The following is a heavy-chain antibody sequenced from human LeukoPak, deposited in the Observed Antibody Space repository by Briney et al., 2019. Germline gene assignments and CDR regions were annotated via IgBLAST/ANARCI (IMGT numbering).Heavy chain of an antibody. J-gene: IGHJ3*02. CDR2: IYHSGST. CDR3: ATRLDPNYYDSNGRAFDI. V-gene: IGHV4-30-2*01. Sequence: PSETLSLTCTVSGGSISSGGYYWSWIRQPPGKGLEWIGYIYHSGSTYYNPSLKSRVTISVDRSKNQFSLKLSSVTAADTAVYYCATRLDPNYYDSNGRAFDIWGQGTMVTVSS. D-gene: IGHD3-22*01. CDR1: GGSISSGGYY.